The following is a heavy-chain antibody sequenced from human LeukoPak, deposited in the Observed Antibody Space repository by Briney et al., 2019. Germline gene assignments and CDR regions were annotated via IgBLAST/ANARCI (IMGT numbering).Heavy chain of an antibody. Sequence: GGSLRLSCAASGFTFSGLAMSWVRRTPGKGLEWVSGISGTGDNTLYADSVKGRFTISRDNSKNTLYLEMNSLRAEDTAIYYCAKMKGHPLPKYYMDVWGQGTTVTVSS. J-gene: IGHJ6*01. CDR3: AKMKGHPLPKYYMDV. V-gene: IGHV3-23*01. CDR1: GFTFSGLA. CDR2: ISGTGDNT. D-gene: IGHD1-26*01.